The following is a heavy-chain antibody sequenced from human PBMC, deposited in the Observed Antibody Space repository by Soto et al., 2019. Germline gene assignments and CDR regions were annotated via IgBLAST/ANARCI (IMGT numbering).Heavy chain of an antibody. D-gene: IGHD3-3*01. CDR2: IVVGSGNT. CDR1: GFTFTSSA. Sequence: SVKVSCKASGFTFTSSAVQWVRQARGQRLEWIGWIVVGSGNTNYAQKFQERVTITRDMSTSTAYMELSSLRSEDTAVYYCAANPDYDFWSGYGFRTDYGMDVWGQGTTVTVSS. J-gene: IGHJ6*02. CDR3: AANPDYDFWSGYGFRTDYGMDV. V-gene: IGHV1-58*01.